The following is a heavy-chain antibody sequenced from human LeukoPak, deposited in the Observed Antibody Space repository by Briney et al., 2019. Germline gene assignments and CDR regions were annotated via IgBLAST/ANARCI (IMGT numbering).Heavy chain of an antibody. CDR3: ARVRTGGNPLYYYDSSGYRDY. CDR2: IKQDGSEK. V-gene: IGHV3-7*01. CDR1: GFTFSSYW. Sequence: GGSLRLSCAASGFTFSSYWMSWVRQAPGKGLEWEGNIKQDGSEKYYVDSVKGRFTISRDNAKNSLYLQMNSLRAEDTAVYYCARVRTGGNPLYYYDSSGYRDYWGQGTLVTVSS. D-gene: IGHD3-22*01. J-gene: IGHJ4*02.